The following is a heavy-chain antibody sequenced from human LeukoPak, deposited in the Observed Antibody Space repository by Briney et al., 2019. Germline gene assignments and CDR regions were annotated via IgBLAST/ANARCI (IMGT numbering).Heavy chain of an antibody. CDR2: INTNTGNP. J-gene: IGHJ4*02. D-gene: IGHD6-19*01. CDR3: ARVAEYSSGWYDPFDY. CDR1: GHTFTSYA. Sequence: ASVKVSCKASGHTFTSYAMHWVRQAPGQGLEWMGWINTNTGNPTYAQGFTGQCVFSLDTSVSTAYLQISSLKAEDTAVYSCARVAEYSSGWYDPFDYWGQGTLVTVSS. V-gene: IGHV7-4-1*02.